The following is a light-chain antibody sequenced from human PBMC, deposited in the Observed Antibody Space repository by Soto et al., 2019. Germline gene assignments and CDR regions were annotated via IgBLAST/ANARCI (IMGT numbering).Light chain of an antibody. CDR3: QQYHTWPIT. CDR2: GAS. J-gene: IGKJ4*01. V-gene: IGKV3-15*01. CDR1: QSVSSN. Sequence: EIVMTQSPATLSVSPGERATVSCRASQSVSSNLAWYQQKPGQAPRLLIHGASTRATGIPARFSGSGSGTEFTLTISSLQSEDCAIYYCQQYHTWPITFGGGTKVDIK.